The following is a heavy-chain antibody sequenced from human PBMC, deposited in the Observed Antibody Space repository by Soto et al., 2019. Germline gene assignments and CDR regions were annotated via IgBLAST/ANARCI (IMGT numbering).Heavy chain of an antibody. J-gene: IGHJ4*02. D-gene: IGHD3-10*01. Sequence: GGSLRLSCAASGFTFNTYWMHWFRQAPGKGLVWVSRINSGGGSTTYADSVKGRFTISRDNAKNTLFLQMNGLRAEDTALYCCSRCFTYGNFDYFEYWGQGTQVTVS. CDR3: SRCFTYGNFDYFEY. CDR1: GFTFNTYW. CDR2: INSGGGST. V-gene: IGHV3-74*01.